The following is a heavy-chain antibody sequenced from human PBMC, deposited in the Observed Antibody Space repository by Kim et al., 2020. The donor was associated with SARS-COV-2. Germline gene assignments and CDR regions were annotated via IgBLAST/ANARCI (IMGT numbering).Heavy chain of an antibody. V-gene: IGHV4-39*07. Sequence: SRVTISVDTSKNQCSLKLSSVTAADTAVYYCARGSRRVTMIVVVIPYFDYWGQGTLVTVSS. D-gene: IGHD3-22*01. CDR3: ARGSRRVTMIVVVIPYFDY. J-gene: IGHJ4*02.